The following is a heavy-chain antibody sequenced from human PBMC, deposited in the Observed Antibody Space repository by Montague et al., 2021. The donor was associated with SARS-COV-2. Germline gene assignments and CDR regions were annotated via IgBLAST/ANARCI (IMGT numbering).Heavy chain of an antibody. V-gene: IGHV3-33*01. CDR1: GFTYSQYG. D-gene: IGHD7-27*01. J-gene: IGHJ4*02. CDR3: VGDPGDPDTFDY. Sequence: SLSLSCAASGFTYSQYGVPWVRQAPGKGLEWVASIWNDGSKKYHSDSVKGRFTISRDNSNNMLYLQMDSLRAEDAAVYYCVGDPGDPDTFDYWGQGTQVTVSS. CDR2: IWNDGSKK.